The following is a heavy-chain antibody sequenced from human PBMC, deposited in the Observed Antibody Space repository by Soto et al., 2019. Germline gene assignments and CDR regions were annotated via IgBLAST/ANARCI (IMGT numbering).Heavy chain of an antibody. J-gene: IGHJ4*02. CDR3: ARVGIPLRGYYFDY. CDR2: IYYGGSS. D-gene: IGHD3-16*01. Sequence: QVQLQESGPGLVKPSQTLSLTCTVSGDSISSGDYYWSWIRQPPGKGLEWIGYIYYGGSSYYKPSLKSQVTITADTFKIQFSLKLTSVTAADTAVYFCARVGIPLRGYYFDYWGQGTLVTVSS. V-gene: IGHV4-30-4*01. CDR1: GDSISSGDYY.